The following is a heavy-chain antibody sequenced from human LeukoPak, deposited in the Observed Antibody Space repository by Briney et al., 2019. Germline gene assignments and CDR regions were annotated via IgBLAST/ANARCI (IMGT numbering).Heavy chain of an antibody. CDR3: ASEILYGLVLGNFDY. V-gene: IGHV1-2*02. Sequence: ASVKVSCKASGYTFTGYYMHWVRQAPGQGLEWMGWINPNSGGTNYAQKFQGRVTMTRDTSISTAYMELSRLRSDDTAVYYCASEILYGLVLGNFDYWGQGTLVTVSS. D-gene: IGHD6-19*01. J-gene: IGHJ4*02. CDR2: INPNSGGT. CDR1: GYTFTGYY.